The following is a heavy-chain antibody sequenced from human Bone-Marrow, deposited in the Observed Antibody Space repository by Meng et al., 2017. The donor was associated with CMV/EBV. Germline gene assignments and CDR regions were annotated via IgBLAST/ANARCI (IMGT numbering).Heavy chain of an antibody. CDR3: ARDSGDSGYDLPDY. CDR1: AFIFCDDY. CDR2: ISSSSSTM. Sequence: ASAFIFCDDYFSCFRRAPGRGLVWVSSISSSSSTMCYADSVKSRFTISRDNAKHSLYLQMDSLRAEDTAMYYCARDSGDSGYDLPDYWGQGTLDTVSS. J-gene: IGHJ4*02. D-gene: IGHD5-12*01. V-gene: IGHV3-11*01.